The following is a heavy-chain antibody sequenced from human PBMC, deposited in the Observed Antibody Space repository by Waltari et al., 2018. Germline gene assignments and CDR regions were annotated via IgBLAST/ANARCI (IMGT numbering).Heavy chain of an antibody. CDR1: GYTLTELS. Sequence: QVQLVQSGAEVKKPGASVKVSCKVSGYTLTELSMHWVRQAPGKGLEWMGGFDPEDGDTRDEQKFQGRVTMTEDTPTDTAYMELSSRRSEDTAVYYCATRPGFLEWDYFDYWGQGTLVTVSS. V-gene: IGHV1-24*01. CDR3: ATRPGFLEWDYFDY. J-gene: IGHJ4*02. CDR2: FDPEDGDT. D-gene: IGHD3-3*01.